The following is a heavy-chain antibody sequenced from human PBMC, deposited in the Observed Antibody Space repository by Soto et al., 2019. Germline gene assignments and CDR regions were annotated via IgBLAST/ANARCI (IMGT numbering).Heavy chain of an antibody. J-gene: IGHJ4*02. CDR3: AREEGVVAAATHKANDY. D-gene: IGHD2-15*01. Sequence: GGSLRLSCAASGFTFSSYAMHWVRQAPGKGLEWVAVISYDGSNKYYADSVKGRFTISRDNSKNTLYLQMNSLRAEDTAVYYCAREEGVVAAATHKANDYWGQGTLVTVSS. CDR2: ISYDGSNK. V-gene: IGHV3-30-3*01. CDR1: GFTFSSYA.